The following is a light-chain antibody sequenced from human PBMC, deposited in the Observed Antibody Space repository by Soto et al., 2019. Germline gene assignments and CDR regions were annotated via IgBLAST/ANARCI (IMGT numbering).Light chain of an antibody. J-gene: IGLJ1*01. Sequence: QSALTQPASVSDSPGQSITISCTGTSSDVGGSNFVSWYQQHPGKPPKLIIYDVANRPSGVSNRFSGSKSGSTASLIISRLQTEDEADYYCFSYTSSGTYVFGTGTKVTVL. CDR2: DVA. V-gene: IGLV2-14*03. CDR1: SSDVGGSNF. CDR3: FSYTSSGTYV.